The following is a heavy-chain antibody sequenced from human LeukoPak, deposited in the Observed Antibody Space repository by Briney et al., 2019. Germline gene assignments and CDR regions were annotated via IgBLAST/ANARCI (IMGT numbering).Heavy chain of an antibody. J-gene: IGHJ4*02. CDR1: GFTFSSYA. CDR3: AKRKPSGKYFEY. D-gene: IGHD1-26*01. Sequence: GGSLRLSCAASGFTFSSYAMSWVRQAPGKGLEWVSTIISSGATTYYADPVKGRFTISRDNSKNTLYLQMNSLRAEDMAVYYCAKRKPSGKYFEYWGQGTLVTVSS. CDR2: IISSGATT. V-gene: IGHV3-23*01.